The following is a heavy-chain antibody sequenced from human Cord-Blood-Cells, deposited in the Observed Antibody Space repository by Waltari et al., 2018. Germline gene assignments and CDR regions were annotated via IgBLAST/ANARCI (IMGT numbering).Heavy chain of an antibody. CDR2: IYYSGST. CDR3: ARHIRFLEWLGMNFDY. CDR1: AGSISSSSYY. D-gene: IGHD3-3*01. V-gene: IGHV4-39*01. J-gene: IGHJ4*02. Sequence: QLQLQESGPGLVKPSETLSLTCTVPAGSISSSSYYRGWIRQPPGKGREWIGSIYYSGSTYYNPSLKSRVTISVDTSKNQFSLKLSSVTAADTAVYYCARHIRFLEWLGMNFDYWGQGTLVTVSS.